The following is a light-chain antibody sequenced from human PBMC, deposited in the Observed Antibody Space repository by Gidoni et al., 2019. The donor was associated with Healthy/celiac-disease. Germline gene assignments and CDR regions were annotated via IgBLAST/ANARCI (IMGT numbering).Light chain of an antibody. J-gene: IGKJ3*01. CDR2: AAS. CDR3: QQSYSTPT. CDR1: QSISSY. V-gene: IGKV1-39*01. Sequence: DSQMTQSPSSLSASVGDRVTITCRASQSISSYLNWYQQKPGKAPKLLIYAASSLQSGVPSRFSGSGSGTDFTLTISSLQPEDFATYYCQQSYSTPTFGPGTKVEIK.